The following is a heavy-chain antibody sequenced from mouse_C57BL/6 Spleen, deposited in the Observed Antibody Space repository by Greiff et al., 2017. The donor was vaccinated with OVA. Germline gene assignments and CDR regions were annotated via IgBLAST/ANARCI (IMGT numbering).Heavy chain of an antibody. J-gene: IGHJ1*03. CDR1: GYTFTSYW. V-gene: IGHV1-50*01. CDR3: ARRSSYRYFDV. Sequence: QVQLQQPGAELVKPGASVKLSCKASGYTFTSYWMQWVKQRPGQGLEWIGEIDPSDSYTNYNQKFKGKATLTVDTSSSTAYMQLSSLTSEDSAVYYCARRSSYRYFDVWGTGTTVTVSS. CDR2: IDPSDSYT. D-gene: IGHD1-1*01.